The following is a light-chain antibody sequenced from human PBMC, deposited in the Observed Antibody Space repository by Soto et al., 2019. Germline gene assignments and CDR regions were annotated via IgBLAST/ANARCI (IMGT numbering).Light chain of an antibody. Sequence: EIVLTQSPATLSLSPGERATLSCRASQSVSSYLAWYQQKSGQAPRLLIYDASNRATGIPAWFSGSGSGTDFPLTISSLEPEDFVFYYCQHRSNWPWTFGQGTKVEIK. CDR1: QSVSSY. V-gene: IGKV3-11*01. J-gene: IGKJ1*01. CDR2: DAS. CDR3: QHRSNWPWT.